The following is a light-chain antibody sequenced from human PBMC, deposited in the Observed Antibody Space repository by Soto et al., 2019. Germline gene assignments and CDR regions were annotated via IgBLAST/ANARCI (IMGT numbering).Light chain of an antibody. CDR2: GSS. V-gene: IGKV3-15*01. CDR1: ETISTN. Sequence: EIVLTQSPATLSGSPGERSTLSCRPTETISTNLAWFQRKPGQPPRLLIYGSSTRATGVPDRFSGSGSGTEFTLIISSLQSEDVALYYCQQYSNWPPAITFGQGTRLEIK. CDR3: QQYSNWPPAIT. J-gene: IGKJ5*01.